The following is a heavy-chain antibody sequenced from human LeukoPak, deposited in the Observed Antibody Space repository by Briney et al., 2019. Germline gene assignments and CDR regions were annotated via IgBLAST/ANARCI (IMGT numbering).Heavy chain of an antibody. D-gene: IGHD5-12*01. CDR1: GASISSYY. CDR3: ARDTSWYTGYDGGLDY. J-gene: IGHJ4*02. Sequence: SETLSLTCTVSGASISSYYWGWIRQSPGKGLEWIGYIFHSGSDYNPSLKSRVTISIDTSKNQFSLKLSSVTAADTAFYYCARDTSWYTGYDGGLDYWGQGTQVAVSS. CDR2: IFHSGS. V-gene: IGHV4-59*01.